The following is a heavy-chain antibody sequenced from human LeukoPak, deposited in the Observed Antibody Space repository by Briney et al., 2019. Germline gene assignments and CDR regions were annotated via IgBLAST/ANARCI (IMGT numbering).Heavy chain of an antibody. V-gene: IGHV6-1*01. CDR2: TYYRSTWYN. CDR3: ARRLTQYDCFDL. Sequence: SQTLSLTCAISGDSVSSNSVTWNWIRQSPSRGLEWLGRTYYRSTWYNDYAVSVRGRVTVNPDTSKNQFSLHLNSVTPEDTAVYYCARRLTQYDCFDLWGQGILVTVSS. D-gene: IGHD2-2*01. J-gene: IGHJ5*02. CDR1: GDSVSSNSVT.